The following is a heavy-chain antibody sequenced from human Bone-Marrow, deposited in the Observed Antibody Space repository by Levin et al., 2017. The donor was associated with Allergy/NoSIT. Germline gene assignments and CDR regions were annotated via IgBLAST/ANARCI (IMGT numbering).Heavy chain of an antibody. CDR3: ARAPGIDFLNGSRKNFFDY. CDR1: GASVTGGDYH. CDR2: VSYGDVT. J-gene: IGHJ4*02. Sequence: SETLSLTCSVSGASVTGGDYHWTWIRQPPGKGLEYIGSVSYGDVTDYNPSLKSRLFISVDTSKNQISLKLRSVTASDTAVFYCARAPGIDFLNGSRKNFFDYWGQGILVAVSS. D-gene: IGHD3-3*01. V-gene: IGHV4-30-4*01.